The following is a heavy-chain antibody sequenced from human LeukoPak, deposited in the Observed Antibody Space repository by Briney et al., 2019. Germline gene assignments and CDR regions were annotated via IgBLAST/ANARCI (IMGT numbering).Heavy chain of an antibody. CDR2: IYYSGST. Sequence: SETLSLTCTVSGGSMSPYHWGWIRQPPGKGLEWTGYIYYSGSTNYNPSLKSRVTISVDTSKNQFSLKLSAVTAADTAIYYCARAVSGRFDYWGQGTLVTVSS. J-gene: IGHJ4*02. V-gene: IGHV4-59*12. CDR1: GGSMSPYH. CDR3: ARAVSGRFDY. D-gene: IGHD6-19*01.